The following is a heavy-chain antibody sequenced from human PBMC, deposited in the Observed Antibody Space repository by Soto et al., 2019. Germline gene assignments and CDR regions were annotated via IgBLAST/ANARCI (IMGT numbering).Heavy chain of an antibody. CDR3: AGAAGRAYFGELFINNWFDP. V-gene: IGHV4-31*03. CDR1: GGSISSGGYY. CDR2: IYYSGST. D-gene: IGHD3-10*01. J-gene: IGHJ5*02. Sequence: SETLSLTCTVSGGSISSGGYYWSWIRQHPGKGLEWIGYIYYSGSTYYNPSLKSRVTISVDTSKNQFSLKLSSVTAADTAVYYCAGAAGRAYFGELFINNWFDPWGQGTLVTGLL.